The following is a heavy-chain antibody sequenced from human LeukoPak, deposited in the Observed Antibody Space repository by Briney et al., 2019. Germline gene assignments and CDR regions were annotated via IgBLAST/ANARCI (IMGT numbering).Heavy chain of an antibody. V-gene: IGHV1-2*02. Sequence: ASVKVSCKASGYTFTGYYMHWVRQAPGQGLEWMGWINPNSGGTNYAQKFQGRVTMTRDTSISTAYMELSSLRSGDTAVYYCARMTVSGRDNWFDPWGQGTLVTVSS. J-gene: IGHJ5*02. D-gene: IGHD6-19*01. CDR3: ARMTVSGRDNWFDP. CDR2: INPNSGGT. CDR1: GYTFTGYY.